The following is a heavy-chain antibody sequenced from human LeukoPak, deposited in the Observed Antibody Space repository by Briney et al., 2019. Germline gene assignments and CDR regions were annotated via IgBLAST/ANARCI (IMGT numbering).Heavy chain of an antibody. D-gene: IGHD3-22*01. J-gene: IGHJ3*02. V-gene: IGHV5-51*01. CDR1: GYSFTTFW. CDR2: IYPGDSDT. Sequence: GESLKISCKASGYSFTTFWIGWVRQMPGKGLEWMGIIYPGDSDTRYSPSFQGQVTISADKSISTAYLQWSSLKASDTAMYYCARRRSVPTYDSSGFAAFDIWGQGTMVTVSS. CDR3: ARRRSVPTYDSSGFAAFDI.